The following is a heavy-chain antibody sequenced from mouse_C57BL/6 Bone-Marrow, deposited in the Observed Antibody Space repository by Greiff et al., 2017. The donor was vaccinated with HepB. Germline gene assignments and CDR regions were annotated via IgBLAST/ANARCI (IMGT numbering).Heavy chain of an antibody. Sequence: VQLKESVAELVRPGASVKLSCTASGFNIKNTYMHWVKQRPEQGLEWIGRIDPANGNTKYAPKFQGTATITADTSSNTAYLQLSSLTSEDTALYYCARDHHYGSSSPGDFDVWGTGTTVTVSS. J-gene: IGHJ1*03. CDR1: GFNIKNTY. V-gene: IGHV14-3*01. CDR3: ARDHHYGSSSPGDFDV. D-gene: IGHD1-1*01. CDR2: IDPANGNT.